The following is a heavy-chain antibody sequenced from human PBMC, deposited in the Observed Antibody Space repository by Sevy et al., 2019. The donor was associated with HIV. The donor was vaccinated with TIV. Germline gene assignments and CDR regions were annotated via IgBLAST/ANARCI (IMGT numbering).Heavy chain of an antibody. Sequence: SETLSLTCTVSGDSISSSSYFWGWIRQPPGKGLEWIGTGYFSGSTYYNVSLKSRVTISVDTSKSQFSLKLSSVTAADTAVYYCARHHCSVSACYLFHYWGQGILVTVSS. V-gene: IGHV4-39*01. CDR1: GDSISSSSYF. J-gene: IGHJ4*02. D-gene: IGHD2-15*01. CDR3: ARHHCSVSACYLFHY. CDR2: GYFSGST.